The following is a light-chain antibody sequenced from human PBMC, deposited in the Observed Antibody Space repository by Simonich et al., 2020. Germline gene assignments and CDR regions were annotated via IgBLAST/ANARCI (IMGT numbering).Light chain of an antibody. J-gene: IGLJ2*01. CDR1: SSDVGGSNL. V-gene: IGLV2-14*03. CDR3: SSYTSSSTVV. Sequence: QSALTQPSSGSGSPGKPVNISCPGTSSDVGGSNLGSWYQQHPGKAPKLMSYGVIKRPSGGSNRFSGSKSGNTASLTISGLQAEDEAYYYCSSYTSSSTVVFGGGTKLTVL. CDR2: GVI.